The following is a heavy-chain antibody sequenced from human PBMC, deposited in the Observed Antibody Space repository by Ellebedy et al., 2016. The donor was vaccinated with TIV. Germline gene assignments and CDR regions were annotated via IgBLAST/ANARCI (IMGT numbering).Heavy chain of an antibody. CDR3: ARDTYYDSSGDGWFDP. V-gene: IGHV4-59*01. J-gene: IGHJ5*02. Sequence: MPSETLSLTCTVSGGSISSYYWSWIRQPPGKGLEWIGYIYYSGSTNYNPSPKSRVTISVDTSTNQFSLKLSSVTAADTAVYYCARDTYYDSSGDGWFDPWGQGTLVTVSS. CDR2: IYYSGST. D-gene: IGHD3-22*01. CDR1: GGSISSYY.